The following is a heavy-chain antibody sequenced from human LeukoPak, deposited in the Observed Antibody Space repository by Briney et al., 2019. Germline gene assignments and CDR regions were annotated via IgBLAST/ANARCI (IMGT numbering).Heavy chain of an antibody. CDR2: IIPIFGTA. CDR1: GGTFSSYA. V-gene: IGHV1-69*13. CDR3: ARGVGTIVVVPAAPDDYYYYMDV. J-gene: IGHJ6*03. Sequence: SVKVSCKASGGTFSSYAISWVRQAPGQGLECMGGIIPIFGTANYAQKFQGRVTITADESTSTAYMELSSLRSEDTAVYYCARGVGTIVVVPAAPDDYYYYMDVWGKGTTVTVSS. D-gene: IGHD2-2*01.